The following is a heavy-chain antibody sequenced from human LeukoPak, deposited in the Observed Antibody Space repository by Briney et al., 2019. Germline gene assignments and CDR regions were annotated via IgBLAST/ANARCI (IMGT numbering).Heavy chain of an antibody. CDR2: VSGSGGTT. V-gene: IGHV3-23*01. D-gene: IGHD2-2*01. J-gene: IGHJ4*02. Sequence: GGSLRLTCVASGFNFKDYAMTWVRQAPGKGLEWVSSVSGSGGTTFSSDSVKGRFTISRDNSYNTLYLQMNSLRAEDTALYYCARDPRLYHSCPYYFDSWGQGTLVTVSS. CDR1: GFNFKDYA. CDR3: ARDPRLYHSCPYYFDS.